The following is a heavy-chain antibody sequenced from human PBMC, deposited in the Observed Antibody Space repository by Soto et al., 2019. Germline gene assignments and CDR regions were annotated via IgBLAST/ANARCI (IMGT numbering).Heavy chain of an antibody. CDR1: GGSISSSSYY. CDR2: IYYSGST. Sequence: PSETLSLTCTVSGGSISSSSYYWGWIRQPPGKGLEWIGSIYYSGSTYYNPSLKSRVTISVDTSKNQFSLKLSSVTAADTAVYYCAIEQVGGNSVYYFDYWGQGTLVTVSS. D-gene: IGHD2-21*02. V-gene: IGHV4-39*02. CDR3: AIEQVGGNSVYYFDY. J-gene: IGHJ4*02.